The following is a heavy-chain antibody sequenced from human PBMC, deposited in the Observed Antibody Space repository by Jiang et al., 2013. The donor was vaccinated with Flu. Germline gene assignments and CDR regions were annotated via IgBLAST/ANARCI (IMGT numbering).Heavy chain of an antibody. Sequence: TCTVSGGSISSYYWSWIRQPPGKGLEWIGYIYYSGSTNYNPSLKSRVTISVDTSKNQFSLKLSSVTAADTAVYYCARYRTMVRGAFDYWGQGTLVTVSS. CDR2: IYYSGST. V-gene: IGHV4-59*01. J-gene: IGHJ4*02. D-gene: IGHD3-10*01. CDR1: GGSISSYY. CDR3: ARYRTMVRGAFDY.